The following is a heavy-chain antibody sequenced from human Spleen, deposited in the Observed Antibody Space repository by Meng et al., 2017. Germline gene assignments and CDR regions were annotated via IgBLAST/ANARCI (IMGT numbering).Heavy chain of an antibody. CDR2: MNPNSGNT. J-gene: IGHJ4*02. D-gene: IGHD3-22*01. Sequence: ASVKVSCKASGGTFSSYAISWVRQATGQGLVWMGWMNPNSGNTGYAQKFQGRVTMTRNTSISTAYMDLSSLRSEDTAVYYCATYYYDSSGYYSLHYWGQGTLVTVSS. V-gene: IGHV1-8*02. CDR3: ATYYYDSSGYYSLHY. CDR1: GGTFSSYA.